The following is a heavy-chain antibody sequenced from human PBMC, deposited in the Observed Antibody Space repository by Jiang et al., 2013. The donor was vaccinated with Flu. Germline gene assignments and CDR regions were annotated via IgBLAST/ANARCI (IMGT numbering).Heavy chain of an antibody. V-gene: IGHV3-48*03. Sequence: VQLLESGGGLVQPGGSLRLSCAASGFTFSSYEMNWVRQAPGKGLEWVSYISSSGLTIYYADSVKGRFTISRDNAKNSLYLQMNSLRAEDTAVYYCAREGSGDNFDVWGQGTMVTVSS. CDR3: AREGSGDNFDV. J-gene: IGHJ3*01. D-gene: IGHD7-27*01. CDR1: GFTFSSYE. CDR2: ISSSGLTI.